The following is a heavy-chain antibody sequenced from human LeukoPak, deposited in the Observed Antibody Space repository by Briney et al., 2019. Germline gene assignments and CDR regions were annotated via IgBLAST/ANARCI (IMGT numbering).Heavy chain of an antibody. J-gene: IGHJ4*02. D-gene: IGHD1-1*01. V-gene: IGHV3-7*01. CDR1: GFTFSGYW. CDR3: AREALHWNDGVD. Sequence: QSGGSLRLSCAASGFTFSGYWMSWVRQAPGKRLEWLANISQDGSEKKYVDSVKGRFTVSRDNAKNSLYLQMNSLRDEDTALYYCAREALHWNDGVDWGRGTLVTVSS. CDR2: ISQDGSEK.